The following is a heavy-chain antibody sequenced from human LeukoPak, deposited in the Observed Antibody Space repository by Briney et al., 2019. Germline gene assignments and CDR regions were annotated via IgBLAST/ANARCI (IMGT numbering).Heavy chain of an antibody. Sequence: PSETLSLTCTVSGGSISSSDYYWNWIRQPPGKGLEWIGFIHHSGSTHYNPSIRSRLTMSLDTSKNQFSLNLTSVTAADTAVYYCARMDSSGYYLFDYWGQGTLVTVSS. CDR3: ARMDSSGYYLFDY. J-gene: IGHJ4*02. D-gene: IGHD3-22*01. CDR2: IHHSGST. V-gene: IGHV4-30-4*08. CDR1: GGSISSSDYY.